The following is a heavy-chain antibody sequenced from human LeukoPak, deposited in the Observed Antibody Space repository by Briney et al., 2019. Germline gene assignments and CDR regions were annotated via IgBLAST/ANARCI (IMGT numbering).Heavy chain of an antibody. CDR3: VKDRGGSPFYVMDV. CDR2: ISGSGGAGT. D-gene: IGHD1-26*01. V-gene: IGHV3-23*01. Sequence: GGSLRLSCAGSGFTFSSYAMSWVRQAPGKGLEWVSTISGSGGAGTYYADSVKGRFTVSRGNSRNTLYLPMNSLRAEDTAVYYCVKDRGGSPFYVMDVWGQGTTVTVSS. J-gene: IGHJ6*02. CDR1: GFTFSSYA.